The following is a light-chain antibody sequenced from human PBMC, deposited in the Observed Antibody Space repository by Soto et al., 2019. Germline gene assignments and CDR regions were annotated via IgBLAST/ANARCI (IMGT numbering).Light chain of an antibody. CDR2: SND. CDR3: ATWDDSLFGHG. Sequence: QSVLTQPPSASGTPGQRVTISCSGSSSDVGSNTVNWYQQFPGAAPKLLIYSNDQRPSGVPDRFSASKSGTSASLAISGLQSEDEADYYCATWDDSLFGHGFGTGIKLTVL. J-gene: IGLJ1*01. CDR1: SSDVGSNT. V-gene: IGLV1-44*01.